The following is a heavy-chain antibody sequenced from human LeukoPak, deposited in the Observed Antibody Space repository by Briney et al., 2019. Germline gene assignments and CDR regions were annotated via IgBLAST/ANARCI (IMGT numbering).Heavy chain of an antibody. CDR3: AKHRGRDGGYPFDY. Sequence: GGSLRLSCATSGFIFSSCAMSWVRQAPGKGLEWVSVISGSGGSTNYAKSVKGRFTISRDNSRNTLYLQMNSLRVEDTAVYYCAKHRGRDGGYPFDYWGQGTPVTVSS. CDR2: ISGSGGST. V-gene: IGHV3-23*01. CDR1: GFIFSSCA. J-gene: IGHJ4*02. D-gene: IGHD5-12*01.